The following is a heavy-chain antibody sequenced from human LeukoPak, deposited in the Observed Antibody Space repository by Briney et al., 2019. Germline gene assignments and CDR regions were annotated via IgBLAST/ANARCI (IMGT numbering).Heavy chain of an antibody. Sequence: RWLRLSCAASGFTFSSYTMHWVRQAPGKGLEWVAVISYDGRNKYYADSVKGRFTISRDNSKNTLYLQMNSLRAEDTAVYYCARRDDLTNFDYWGQGTLVNVSS. CDR2: ISYDGRNK. V-gene: IGHV3-30*04. J-gene: IGHJ4*02. CDR3: ARRDDLTNFDY. D-gene: IGHD3-16*01. CDR1: GFTFSSYT.